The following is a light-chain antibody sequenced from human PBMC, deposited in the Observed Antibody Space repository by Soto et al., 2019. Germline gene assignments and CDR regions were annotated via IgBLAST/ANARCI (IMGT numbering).Light chain of an antibody. V-gene: IGKV2D-29*02. CDR1: QSLLHITGETF. CDR3: MQSTQLPPT. J-gene: IGKJ5*01. Sequence: DVVMTQTPLSLSVTPGQPASISCKSSQSLLHITGETFLFWYLQKPGQSPQLLIYEVSTRVSGLPDRFSGSGSGTDFTLKISRVETDDVGIYYCMQSTQLPPTFGQGTRLGIE. CDR2: EVS.